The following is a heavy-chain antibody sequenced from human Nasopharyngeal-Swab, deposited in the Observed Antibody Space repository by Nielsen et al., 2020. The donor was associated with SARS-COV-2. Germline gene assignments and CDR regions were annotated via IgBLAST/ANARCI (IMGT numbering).Heavy chain of an antibody. J-gene: IGHJ4*02. V-gene: IGHV1-3*01. CDR3: ARGVFWSRLRLGGLDY. CDR2: INAGNGNT. D-gene: IGHD5-12*01. Sequence: SVKVSCKASGYTFTSYGISWVRQAPGQGLEWMGWINAGNGNTKYSQKFQGRVTITRDTSASTAYMELSSLRSEDTAVYYCARGVFWSRLRLGGLDYWGQGTPVTVSS. CDR1: GYTFTSYG.